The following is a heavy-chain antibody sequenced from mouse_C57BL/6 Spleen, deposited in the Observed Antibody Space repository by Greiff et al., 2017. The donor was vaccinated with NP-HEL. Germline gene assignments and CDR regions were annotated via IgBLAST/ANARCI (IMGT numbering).Heavy chain of an antibody. Sequence: EVKVVESGGDLVKPGGSLKLSCAASGFTFSSYGMSWVRQTPDKRLEWVATISSGGSYTYYPDSVKGRFTISRDNAKNTLYLQMSSLKSEDTAMYYCVRHPLITTVVAPYWYFDVWGTGTTVTVSS. CDR3: VRHPLITTVVAPYWYFDV. V-gene: IGHV5-6*01. CDR2: ISSGGSYT. J-gene: IGHJ1*03. D-gene: IGHD1-1*01. CDR1: GFTFSSYG.